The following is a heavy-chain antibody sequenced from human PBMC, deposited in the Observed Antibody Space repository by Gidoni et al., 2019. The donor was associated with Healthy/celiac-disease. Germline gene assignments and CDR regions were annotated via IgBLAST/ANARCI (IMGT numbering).Heavy chain of an antibody. CDR1: GFTFGDYA. D-gene: IGHD3-9*01. J-gene: IGHJ1*01. CDR3: TREENYDILTGPEPQKYFQH. Sequence: EVQLVESGGGLVQPGRSLRLSCTASGFTFGDYAMSWFRQAPGKGLEWVGFIRSKAYGGTTEYAASVKGRFTISRDDSKSIAYLQMNSLKTEDTAVYYCTREENYDILTGPEPQKYFQHWGQGTLVTVSS. V-gene: IGHV3-49*03. CDR2: IRSKAYGGTT.